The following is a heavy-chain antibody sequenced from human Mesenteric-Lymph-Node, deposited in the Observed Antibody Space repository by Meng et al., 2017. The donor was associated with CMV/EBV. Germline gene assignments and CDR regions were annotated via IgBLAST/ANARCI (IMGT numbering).Heavy chain of an antibody. V-gene: IGHV3-30*04. CDR3: ARDETSYGPLDH. Sequence: GGSLRLSCAASGFSFSNYAMHWVRQAPGKGLEWVAVMAYDGSNQNYAESVKGRFTISRDNSKNMLNLQMNSLRAEDSGVYYCARDETSYGPLDHWGQGTLVTVSS. J-gene: IGHJ4*02. D-gene: IGHD3-16*01. CDR1: GFSFSNYA. CDR2: MAYDGSNQ.